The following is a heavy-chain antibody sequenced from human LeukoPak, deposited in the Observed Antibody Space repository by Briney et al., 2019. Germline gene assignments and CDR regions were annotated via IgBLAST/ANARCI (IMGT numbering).Heavy chain of an antibody. CDR2: ISGSGGST. CDR3: AKDRAYYYDSSGYYFEY. CDR1: GFTFSSYA. D-gene: IGHD3-22*01. Sequence: PGGSLRLSCAASGFTFSSYAMTWVRQAPGKGLEWVSGISGSGGSTYYADSVKGRSTISRDNSKNTLYLQMSSLRAEDAAVYYCAKDRAYYYDSSGYYFEYWGQGTLVTVSS. V-gene: IGHV3-23*01. J-gene: IGHJ4*02.